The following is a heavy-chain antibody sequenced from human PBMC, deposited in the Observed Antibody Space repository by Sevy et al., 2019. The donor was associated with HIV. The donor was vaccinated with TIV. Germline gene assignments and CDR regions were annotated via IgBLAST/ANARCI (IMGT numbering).Heavy chain of an antibody. V-gene: IGHV1-18*01. CDR3: ARDLADCSGGSCPLRDYYYYGMDV. CDR2: ISAYNGNT. CDR1: GYTFTSYG. D-gene: IGHD2-15*01. Sequence: GASVKVSCKASGYTFTSYGISWVRQAPGQGLEWMGWISAYNGNTNYAQKLQGRVTMTTDTSTSTAYMELRSLRSDDTAVYYCARDLADCSGGSCPLRDYYYYGMDVWGQGTTVTVSS. J-gene: IGHJ6*02.